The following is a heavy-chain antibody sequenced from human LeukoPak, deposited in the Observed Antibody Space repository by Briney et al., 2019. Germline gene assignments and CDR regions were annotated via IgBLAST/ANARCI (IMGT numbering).Heavy chain of an antibody. V-gene: IGHV3-9*01. CDR3: AKDREYYYDSSGYYFDY. J-gene: IGHJ4*02. Sequence: GRSLRLSCVASGFTFDDYAMHWVRQAPGKGLEWVSGISWNSGSIGYADSVKGRFTISRDNAKNSLYLQMNSLRAEDTALYYCAKDREYYYDSSGYYFDYWGQGTLVTVSS. CDR1: GFTFDDYA. CDR2: ISWNSGSI. D-gene: IGHD3-22*01.